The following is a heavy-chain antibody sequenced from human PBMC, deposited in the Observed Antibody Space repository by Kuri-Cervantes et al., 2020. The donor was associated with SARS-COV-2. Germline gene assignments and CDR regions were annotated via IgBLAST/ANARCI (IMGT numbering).Heavy chain of an antibody. CDR3: ARLASSRGTREFDY. J-gene: IGHJ4*02. V-gene: IGHV4-38-2*01. Sequence: ESLKISCAVYGGSFSGYYWGWIRQPPGKGLEWIGSIYHSGSTYYNPSLKSRVTISVDTSKNQFSLKLSSVTAADTAVYYCARLASSRGTREFDYWGQGTLVTVSS. D-gene: IGHD2-8*01. CDR1: GGSFSGYY. CDR2: IYHSGST.